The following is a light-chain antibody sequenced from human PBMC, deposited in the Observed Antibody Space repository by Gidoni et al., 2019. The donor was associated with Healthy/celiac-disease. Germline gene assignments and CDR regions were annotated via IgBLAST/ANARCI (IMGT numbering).Light chain of an antibody. CDR1: SGHSSYA. V-gene: IGLV4-69*01. Sequence: QLVLTQSPSASASLGASVKLTCTLSSGHSSYAIAWHQQQPEKGPRYLMKLNSDGSHSKGDGIPDRFSGSSSGGERYLTISSLQSEDEADYYCQTWGTGIHWVFGGGTKLTVL. J-gene: IGLJ3*02. CDR3: QTWGTGIHWV. CDR2: LNSDGSH.